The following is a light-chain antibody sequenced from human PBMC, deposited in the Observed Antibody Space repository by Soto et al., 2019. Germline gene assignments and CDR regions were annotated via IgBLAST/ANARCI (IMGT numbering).Light chain of an antibody. CDR2: EAS. CDR3: QQYNSYWT. CDR1: QSVAGAY. V-gene: IGKV3-20*01. J-gene: IGKJ1*01. Sequence: TQSPGTLSWSPGDRATLSWRASQSVAGAYVAWYQQRPGQAPRLLISEASSRATGIPDRLSGSGSGTEFTLTIDRMPPEDFATYYCQQYNSYWTFGHGTQVDIK.